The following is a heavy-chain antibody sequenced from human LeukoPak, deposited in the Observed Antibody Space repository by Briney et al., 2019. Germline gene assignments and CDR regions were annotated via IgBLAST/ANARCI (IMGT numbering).Heavy chain of an antibody. Sequence: PGGSLRLSCAASGFTFSSYMMNWVRQAPGKGLEWVSYISSSSGTMYYTDSVKGRFTISRDNAKNPLYLQMNSLRAEDTAVYYCAGGQWFGDLLFGWGQGTLVTVSS. CDR3: AGGQWFGDLLFG. CDR1: GFTFSSYM. CDR2: ISSSSGTM. J-gene: IGHJ4*02. V-gene: IGHV3-48*01. D-gene: IGHD3-10*01.